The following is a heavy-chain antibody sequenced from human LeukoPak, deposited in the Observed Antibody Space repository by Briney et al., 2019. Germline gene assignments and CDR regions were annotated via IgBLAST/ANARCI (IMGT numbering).Heavy chain of an antibody. D-gene: IGHD4-11*01. CDR1: VYTFTDYY. CDR3: ARDRDYSNTERGFDY. J-gene: IGHJ4*02. V-gene: IGHV1-2*02. Sequence: ASVKVSCKTSVYTFTDYYIHWVRQAPGQGLEWMGWINPNSGETNSAQKFQGRVTMTGDTSISTAYMELRRVTSDDTAVYYCARDRDYSNTERGFDYWGQGTLVTASS. CDR2: INPNSGET.